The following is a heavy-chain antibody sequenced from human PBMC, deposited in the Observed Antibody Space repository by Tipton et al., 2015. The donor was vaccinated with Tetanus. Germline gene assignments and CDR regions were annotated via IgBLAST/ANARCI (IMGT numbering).Heavy chain of an antibody. J-gene: IGHJ4*02. CDR3: ASGSSLDY. D-gene: IGHD6-19*01. V-gene: IGHV3-7*01. CDR2: IDQAGSDK. Sequence: SLRLSCAASGFTFSNYWMSWVRQAPGKGLEWVANIDQAGSDKYYVDSVKGRFTISRDNGKNLLYLQMDSLRVEDTAVYYCASGSSLDYWGQGALVIVSS. CDR1: GFTFSNYW.